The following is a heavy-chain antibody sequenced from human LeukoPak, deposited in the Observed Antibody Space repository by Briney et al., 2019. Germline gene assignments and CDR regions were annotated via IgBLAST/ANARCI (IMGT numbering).Heavy chain of an antibody. CDR1: VYTFTNYH. V-gene: IGHV1-8*03. J-gene: IGHJ4*02. CDR2: INPDTGDK. Sequence: AAVTVSCKASVYTFTNYHINWVRQASGQGLEWMTWINPDTGDKGYARNFQDRVTITTDTSISTAYMELSSLSSEDTAVYFCARTTSMTASGYDYWGQGTLVTVSS. D-gene: IGHD2-21*02. CDR3: ARTTSMTASGYDY.